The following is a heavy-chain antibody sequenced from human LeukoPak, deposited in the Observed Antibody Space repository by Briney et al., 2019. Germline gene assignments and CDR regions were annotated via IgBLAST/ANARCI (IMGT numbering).Heavy chain of an antibody. CDR1: GFTFDDYA. J-gene: IGHJ2*01. D-gene: IGHD3-16*01. CDR3: GKDRRSTVSGGYFDF. Sequence: GRSLRLSCAASGFTFDDYAMHWVRQAPGKGLEWVSGISWNGGHRCYADPVKGRFTISRDNATKYLYLQMKSLRAEDTALYYCGKDRRSTVSGGYFDFWGRGTLVIVSS. V-gene: IGHV3-9*01. CDR2: ISWNGGHR.